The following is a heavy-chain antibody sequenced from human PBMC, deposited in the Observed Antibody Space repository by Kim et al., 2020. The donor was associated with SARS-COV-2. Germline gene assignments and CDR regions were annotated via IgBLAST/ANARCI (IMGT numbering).Heavy chain of an antibody. CDR1: GGSFSGYY. CDR3: ARGRGQLVRTRYFDY. Sequence: SETLSLTCAVYGGSFSGYYWSWIRQPPGKGLEWIGEINHSGSTNYNPSLKSRVTISVDTSKNQFSLKLSSVTAADTAVYYCARGRGQLVRTRYFDYWGQGTLVTVSS. V-gene: IGHV4-34*01. J-gene: IGHJ4*02. D-gene: IGHD6-6*01. CDR2: INHSGST.